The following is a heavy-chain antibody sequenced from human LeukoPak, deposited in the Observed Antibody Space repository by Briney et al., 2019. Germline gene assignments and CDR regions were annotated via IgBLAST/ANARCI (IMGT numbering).Heavy chain of an antibody. D-gene: IGHD1-1*01. CDR2: ISYDGSNK. V-gene: IGHV3-30*18. J-gene: IGHJ4*02. CDR3: AKAGGPWGLERGQGFLDFDY. Sequence: QPGGSLRPSCAASGFTFSSYGMHWVRQAPGKGLEWVAVISYDGSNKYYADSVKGRFTISRDNSKNTLYLQMNSLRAEDTAVYYCAKAGGPWGLERGQGFLDFDYWGQGTLVTVSS. CDR1: GFTFSSYG.